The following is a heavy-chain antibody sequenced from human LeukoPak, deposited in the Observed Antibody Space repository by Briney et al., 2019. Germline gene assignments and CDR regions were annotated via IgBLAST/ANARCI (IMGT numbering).Heavy chain of an antibody. D-gene: IGHD3-16*01. Sequence: SVKVSCKASGGTFNSYAISWVRQAPGQGLEWMGGIIPIFGTANYAQKFQGRVTITADESTGTAYMELSSLRSEDTAVYYCATARRSVFPVFDYWGQGTLVTVSS. CDR3: ATARRSVFPVFDY. V-gene: IGHV1-69*13. J-gene: IGHJ4*02. CDR2: IIPIFGTA. CDR1: GGTFNSYA.